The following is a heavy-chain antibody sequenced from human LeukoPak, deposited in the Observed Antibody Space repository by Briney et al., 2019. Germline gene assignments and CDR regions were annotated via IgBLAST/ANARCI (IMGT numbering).Heavy chain of an antibody. CDR1: GGTFSSYA. CDR2: IIPIFGTA. Sequence: ASVKVSCKASGGTFSSYAISWVRQAPGQGLEWMGGIIPIFGTANYAQKFQGRVTITADESTSTAYMELSSLRSEDTAVYYCARDQGYYYGSGSPLGAFGIWGQGTMVTVSS. CDR3: ARDQGYYYGSGSPLGAFGI. V-gene: IGHV1-69*01. D-gene: IGHD3-10*01. J-gene: IGHJ3*02.